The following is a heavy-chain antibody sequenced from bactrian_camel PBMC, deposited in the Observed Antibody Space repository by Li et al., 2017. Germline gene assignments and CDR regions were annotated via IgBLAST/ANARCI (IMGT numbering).Heavy chain of an antibody. J-gene: IGHJ6*01. CDR2: ININSGGGTT. V-gene: IGHV3S25*01. Sequence: QLVESGGDLVQPGWSLTLSCTASGFPFSSYWMYWVRQAPGKGLEWVSSININSGGGTTYYADQVKGRFTTSRDNDKSTVWLKMNSLKPEDTAVYYCVRDLPYGFTYYTFGYWGQGTQVTVS. D-gene: IGHD6*01. CDR1: GFPFSSYW. CDR3: VRDLPYGFTYYTFGY.